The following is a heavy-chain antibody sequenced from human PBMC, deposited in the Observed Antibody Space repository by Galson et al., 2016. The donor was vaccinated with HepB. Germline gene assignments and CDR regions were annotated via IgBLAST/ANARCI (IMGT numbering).Heavy chain of an antibody. CDR3: AKDRWELLRGFDY. CDR2: ISGRGDIT. D-gene: IGHD1-26*01. V-gene: IGHV3-23*01. J-gene: IGHJ4*02. Sequence: SLRLSCAGSAFTFSSYHMSWVRQAPGKGLEWVSAISGRGDITYYADSVKGRFTISRDNSKNAVYLQMNSLRAEDTAVYYCAKDRWELLRGFDYWGQGTLVTVSP. CDR1: AFTFSSYH.